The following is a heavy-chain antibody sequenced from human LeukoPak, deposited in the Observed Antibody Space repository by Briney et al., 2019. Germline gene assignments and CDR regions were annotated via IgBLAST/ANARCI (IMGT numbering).Heavy chain of an antibody. CDR3: AKTGLDYYDSSGPRRGFDY. J-gene: IGHJ4*02. CDR2: ISYDDTNK. V-gene: IGHV3-30*04. D-gene: IGHD3-22*01. CDR1: GFTFSNYA. Sequence: GGSLRLSCAASGFTFSNYALHWVRQAPGKGLEWVAVISYDDTNKYYADSVKGRFTISRDNSKNTLYLQMNSLRAEDTAVYYCAKTGLDYYDSSGPRRGFDYWGQGTLVTVSS.